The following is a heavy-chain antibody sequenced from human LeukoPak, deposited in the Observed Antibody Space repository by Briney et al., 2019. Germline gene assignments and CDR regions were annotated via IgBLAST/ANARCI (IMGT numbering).Heavy chain of an antibody. V-gene: IGHV3-23*01. CDR1: GFTFSTYA. D-gene: IGHD6-6*01. CDR3: AKPAARRGYFQH. CDR2: ISGSGGST. Sequence: GGSLRLSCAVSGFTFSTYAMTWVRQAPGKGLEWVSAISGSGGSTYYADSVKGRFTISRDNSKNTLYLQMNSLRAEDTAVYYCAKPAARRGYFQHWGQGTLVTVSS. J-gene: IGHJ1*01.